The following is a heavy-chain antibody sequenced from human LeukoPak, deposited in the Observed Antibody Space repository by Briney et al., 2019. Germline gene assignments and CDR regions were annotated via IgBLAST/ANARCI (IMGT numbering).Heavy chain of an antibody. CDR3: ARSLTRHFDN. D-gene: IGHD3-9*01. CDR2: ISPSGGTL. V-gene: IGHV3-11*01. Sequence: PGGSLRLSCAASGFTFKDYHMGWIRQAPGMGMECISYISPSGGTLDYTDSVKGRFTISRDNARNSLYLQMNGLRSEDTAVYYCARSLTRHFDNWGQGTLVIVSS. CDR1: GFTFKDYH. J-gene: IGHJ4*02.